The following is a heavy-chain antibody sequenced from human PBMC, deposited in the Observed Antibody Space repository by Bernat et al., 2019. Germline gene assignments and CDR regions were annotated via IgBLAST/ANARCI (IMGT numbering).Heavy chain of an antibody. Sequence: EVQLVESGGALVQPGGSLRLSCAASGFPFSSYSMNWVRQAPGKGLEWVSYISRSSSTIFYAELVKGRFTMSRENAQNSLYLQMNSLREEDTAVYYCAGDTYYESRGFYPYWGQGTLVTVSS. CDR2: ISRSSSTI. V-gene: IGHV3-48*02. CDR1: GFPFSSYS. CDR3: AGDTYYESRGFYPY. J-gene: IGHJ4*02. D-gene: IGHD3-22*01.